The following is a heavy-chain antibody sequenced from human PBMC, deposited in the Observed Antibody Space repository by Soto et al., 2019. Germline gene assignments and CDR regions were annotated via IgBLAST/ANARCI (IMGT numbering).Heavy chain of an antibody. J-gene: IGHJ6*03. V-gene: IGHV1-69*02. D-gene: IGHD2-15*01. Sequence: QVQLVQSGAEVKKPGSSVKVSCKASGGTFSSYTISWVRQAPGQGLEWMGRIIPILGIANYAQKFQGRVTITADKSTSTAYMELSRLRSEDTAVYYCASEGYCSGGSCFYYYYMDVWGKGTTVTVSS. CDR2: IIPILGIA. CDR3: ASEGYCSGGSCFYYYYMDV. CDR1: GGTFSSYT.